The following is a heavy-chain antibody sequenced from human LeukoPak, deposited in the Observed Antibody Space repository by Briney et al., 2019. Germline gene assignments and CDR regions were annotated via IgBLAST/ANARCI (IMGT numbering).Heavy chain of an antibody. V-gene: IGHV4-59*01. Sequence: SETLSLTCTVSGGSISSYYWSWIRQPQAKGLEWVGDIYNIGSTNYNPPLKSRVTISVDTSKNQFSLKLSSVTAADTAVYYCASLPDYWGQGTLVTVSS. CDR2: IYNIGST. J-gene: IGHJ4*02. CDR1: GGSISSYY. CDR3: ASLPDY.